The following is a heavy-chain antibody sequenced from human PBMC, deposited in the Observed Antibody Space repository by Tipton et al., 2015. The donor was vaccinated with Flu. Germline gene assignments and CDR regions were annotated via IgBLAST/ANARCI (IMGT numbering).Heavy chain of an antibody. V-gene: IGHV4-39*07. CDR1: GGSISSSSYY. CDR3: ARDRASGSYLYYYYGMDV. J-gene: IGHJ6*02. Sequence: TPSLTCTVSGGSISSSSYYWGWIRQPPGKGLEWIGSIYYSGSTYYNPSLKSRVTISVDTSKNQFSLKLSSVTAADTAVYYCARDRASGSYLYYYYGMDVWGQGTTVTVSS. CDR2: IYYSGST. D-gene: IGHD3-10*01.